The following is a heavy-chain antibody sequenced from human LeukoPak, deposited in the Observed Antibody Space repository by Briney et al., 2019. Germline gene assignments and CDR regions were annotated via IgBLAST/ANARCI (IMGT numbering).Heavy chain of an antibody. V-gene: IGHV3-53*01. CDR3: ASLKGLFDYFDY. CDR1: GFIVSNNY. J-gene: IGHJ4*02. D-gene: IGHD3-22*01. CDR2: LYNAGST. Sequence: GGSLRLSCVASGFIVSNNYMSRVRQAPGKGLEWVSVLYNAGSTYYADSVKGRFTTSRDNSKNTLYLQMYSLRAEDTAVYYCASLKGLFDYFDYWGQGILVTVYS.